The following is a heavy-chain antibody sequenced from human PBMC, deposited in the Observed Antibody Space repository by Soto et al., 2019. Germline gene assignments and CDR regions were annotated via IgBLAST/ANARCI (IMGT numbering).Heavy chain of an antibody. D-gene: IGHD6-25*01. V-gene: IGHV1-18*01. Sequence: QVQLVQSGAEVKKPGASVKVSCKASGYTFTSYGITWVRQAPGQGLEWMGWISAYNGNTNDAQKLQGRVTMTTDTPTSTAYMERRSLRSDDTAVYYCARESSSGCHDYWGQGTLVTVSS. CDR1: GYTFTSYG. CDR3: ARESSSGCHDY. J-gene: IGHJ4*02. CDR2: ISAYNGNT.